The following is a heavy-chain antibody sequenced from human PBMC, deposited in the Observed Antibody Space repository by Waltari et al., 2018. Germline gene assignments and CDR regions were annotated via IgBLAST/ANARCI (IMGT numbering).Heavy chain of an antibody. CDR2: IYYSGST. CDR3: ARRLIAAAGTWFDP. Sequence: QLQLQESGPGLVKPSETLSLTCTVSGGSIRSSSYYWGWIRQPPGKGLEWIGSIYYSGSTYYNPSLKSRVTISVDTSKNQFSLKLSSVAAADTAVYYCARRLIAAAGTWFDPWGQGTLVTVSS. J-gene: IGHJ5*02. V-gene: IGHV4-39*01. CDR1: GGSIRSSSYY. D-gene: IGHD6-13*01.